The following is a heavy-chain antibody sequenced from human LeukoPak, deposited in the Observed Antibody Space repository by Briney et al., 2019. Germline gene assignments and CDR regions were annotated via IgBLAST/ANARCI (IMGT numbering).Heavy chain of an antibody. CDR1: GYTFTSYY. D-gene: IGHD2-2*01. J-gene: IGHJ4*02. CDR2: INPSGGST. CDR3: ARGYKDIVVVPAASFDY. Sequence: ASVKVSCKASGYTFTSYYMHWVRQAPGQGLEWVGIINPSGGSTSYAQKFQGRVTMTRDTSTSTVYMELSSLRSEDTAVYYCARGYKDIVVVPAASFDYWGQGTLVTVSS. V-gene: IGHV1-46*01.